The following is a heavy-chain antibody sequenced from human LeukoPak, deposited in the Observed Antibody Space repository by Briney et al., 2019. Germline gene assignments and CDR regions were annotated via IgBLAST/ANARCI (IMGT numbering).Heavy chain of an antibody. Sequence: GGSLRLSCAASGFTFSSYAMRWVRQAPGKGLEWVSGISGSGDRTYYADSVKGRFTISRDNSKNTLYLQMNSLRAADTAVYYCAKDPTHYRVWDDYDSTVLSYWGQGTLVTVSS. V-gene: IGHV3-23*01. CDR3: AKDPTHYRVWDDYDSTVLSY. J-gene: IGHJ4*02. D-gene: IGHD3-22*01. CDR1: GFTFSSYA. CDR2: ISGSGDRT.